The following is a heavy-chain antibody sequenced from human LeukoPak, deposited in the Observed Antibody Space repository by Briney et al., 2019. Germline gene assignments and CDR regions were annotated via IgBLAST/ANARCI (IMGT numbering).Heavy chain of an antibody. CDR1: GDSIRSYY. CDR3: ARDRSPGWVTTFEY. V-gene: IGHV4-59*01. D-gene: IGHD3-3*01. J-gene: IGHJ4*02. Sequence: PSETLSLTCTVSGDSIRSYYWSWIRQPPGKGLEWIGYISDSGTTSYNPSLKSRVTISVDTSKNQFSLKLNSVTAADTAVYYCARDRSPGWVTTFEYWGLGILVSVSS. CDR2: ISDSGTT.